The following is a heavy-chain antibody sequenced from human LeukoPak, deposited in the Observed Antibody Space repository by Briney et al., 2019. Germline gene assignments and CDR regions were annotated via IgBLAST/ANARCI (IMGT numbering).Heavy chain of an antibody. CDR3: ARGSRQLGISRWVLDYFDY. Sequence: PSQTLSLTCTVSGGSISSGDYYWSWIRQPPGKGLEWIGYIYYSGSTYYNPSLKSRVTISVDTSKNQFSLKLSSVTAADTAVYYCARGSRQLGISRWVLDYFDYWGQGTLVTVSS. D-gene: IGHD7-27*01. CDR2: IYYSGST. V-gene: IGHV4-30-4*08. CDR1: GGSISSGDYY. J-gene: IGHJ4*02.